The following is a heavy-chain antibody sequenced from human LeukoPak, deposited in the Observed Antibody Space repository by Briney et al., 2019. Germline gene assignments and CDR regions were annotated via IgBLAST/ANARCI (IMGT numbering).Heavy chain of an antibody. D-gene: IGHD5-12*01. J-gene: IGHJ5*02. CDR1: GFTFSSYA. CDR3: AKTSGYRRFDP. V-gene: IGHV3-23*01. CDR2: ISGGGGST. Sequence: GGSLGLSCAASGFTFSSYAMSWVRQAPGKGLEWVSAISGGGGSTYFADSVKGRFTISRDNSKNTLYLQMNSLRAEDTAVYYCAKTSGYRRFDPWGQGTLVTVSS.